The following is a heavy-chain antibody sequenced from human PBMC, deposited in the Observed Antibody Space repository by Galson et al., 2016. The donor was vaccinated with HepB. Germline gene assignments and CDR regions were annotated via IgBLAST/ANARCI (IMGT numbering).Heavy chain of an antibody. D-gene: IGHD4-17*01. CDR1: GFTFRKYG. J-gene: IGHJ6*02. CDR3: ARGDYGASFYYGVDV. Sequence: SLRLSCAVSGFTFRKYGMHWVRQPPGKGLQWVAAISFNEDKKFYLDSVRGRFTVSRDSSKNTLYLQLNSLRPDDTAVYLCARGDYGASFYYGVDVWGQGTTVTVSS. V-gene: IGHV3-30*03. CDR2: ISFNEDKK.